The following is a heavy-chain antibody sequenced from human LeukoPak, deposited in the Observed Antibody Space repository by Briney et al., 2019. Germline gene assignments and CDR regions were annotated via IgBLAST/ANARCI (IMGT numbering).Heavy chain of an antibody. Sequence: PSETLSLTCTVSGGSISSYYWSWIRQPPGKGLEWIGYIYYSGSTNYNPSLKSRVTISVDTSKNQFSLKLSSVTAADTAVYYCARFARSGSPRLRYFDYWGQGTLVTVSS. CDR2: IYYSGST. V-gene: IGHV4-59*01. CDR1: GGSISSYY. J-gene: IGHJ4*02. D-gene: IGHD3-10*01. CDR3: ARFARSGSPRLRYFDY.